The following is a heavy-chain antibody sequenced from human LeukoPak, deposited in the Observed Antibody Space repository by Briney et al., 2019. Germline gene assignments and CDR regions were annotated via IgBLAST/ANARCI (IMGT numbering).Heavy chain of an antibody. Sequence: SETLSLTCAVSGYSISSGYYWGWIRQPPGKGLEWIGSIYHSGSTYYNPSLKSRVTISVDTSKNQFSLKLSSVTAADTAVYYCARQAVRYHSPNWFDPWGQGTLVTVSS. CDR1: GYSISSGYY. CDR3: ARQAVRYHSPNWFDP. J-gene: IGHJ5*02. D-gene: IGHD2-2*01. V-gene: IGHV4-38-2*01. CDR2: IYHSGST.